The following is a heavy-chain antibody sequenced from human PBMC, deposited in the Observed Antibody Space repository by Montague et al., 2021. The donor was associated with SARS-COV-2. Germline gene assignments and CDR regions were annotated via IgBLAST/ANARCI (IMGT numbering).Heavy chain of an antibody. V-gene: IGHV4-59*13. CDR2: VYYNGST. CDR1: GASFSTYH. D-gene: IGHD4/OR15-4a*01. CDR3: AREARLSNYGGHDGLDF. Sequence: SETLSLTCFVSGASFSTYHWSWLRQSPGKGLEWIGFVYYNGSTKYNPSLESRVTISLGPSKHQLSLRLTSMTVADTAVYYCAREARLSNYGGHDGLDFWGQGTMVIVSS. J-gene: IGHJ3*01.